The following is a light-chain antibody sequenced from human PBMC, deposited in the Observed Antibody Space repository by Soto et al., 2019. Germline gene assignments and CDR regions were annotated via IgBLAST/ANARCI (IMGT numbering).Light chain of an antibody. CDR2: WAS. J-gene: IGKJ2*01. CDR3: QQYYITPYT. Sequence: DVVLTQSPDSLAVSLGERATINCKSSQSVLYSSNNENYLAWYKQKPGQPPKLLIYWASTRQSGVPDRFSGSGSGTDFTLTISSLQAEDVAVYYCQQYYITPYTFGQGTKLEIK. CDR1: QSVLYSSNNENY. V-gene: IGKV4-1*01.